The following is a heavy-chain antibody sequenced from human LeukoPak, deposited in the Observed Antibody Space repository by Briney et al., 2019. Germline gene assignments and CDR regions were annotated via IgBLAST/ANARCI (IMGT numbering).Heavy chain of an antibody. Sequence: ASVKVSCKASGYTFTGYYMHWVRQAPGQGLEWMGWINPNSGGTNYAQKFQGRVTMTRDTSISTAYMELSRLRSDDTAVYYCARVHPYDILTGYAGTYFDYWGQGPLVTVSS. CDR2: INPNSGGT. D-gene: IGHD3-9*01. CDR3: ARVHPYDILTGYAGTYFDY. J-gene: IGHJ4*02. CDR1: GYTFTGYY. V-gene: IGHV1-2*02.